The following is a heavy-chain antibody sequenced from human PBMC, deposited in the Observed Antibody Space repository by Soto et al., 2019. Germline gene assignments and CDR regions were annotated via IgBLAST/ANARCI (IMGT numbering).Heavy chain of an antibody. J-gene: IGHJ6*02. V-gene: IGHV4-31*03. Sequence: PSETLSLTCTVSGGSISSGGYYWSWIRQHPGKGLEWIGHIYYSGSTYYNPSLKSRVTISVDTSKNQFSLKLSSVTAADTAVYYCARDRRVAATHYYYYGMDVWGQGTTVTVSS. CDR2: IYYSGST. CDR3: ARDRRVAATHYYYYGMDV. D-gene: IGHD2-15*01. CDR1: GGSISSGGYY.